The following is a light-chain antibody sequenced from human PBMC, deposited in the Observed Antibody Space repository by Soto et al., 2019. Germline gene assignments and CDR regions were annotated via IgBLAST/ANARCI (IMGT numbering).Light chain of an antibody. Sequence: DIQMTQSPSSLSASVGDRVTITCRAGQSISTYLNWYQQKPGKAPKLLIYGTTNLESGVPSRFTGSGSGTDFTLTISSLQPEDFATYFCQQTYSTPYTFGQGTKLEIE. CDR2: GTT. V-gene: IGKV1-39*01. CDR1: QSISTY. J-gene: IGKJ2*01. CDR3: QQTYSTPYT.